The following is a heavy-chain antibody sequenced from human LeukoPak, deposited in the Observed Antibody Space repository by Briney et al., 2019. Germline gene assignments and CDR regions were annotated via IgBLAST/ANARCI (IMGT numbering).Heavy chain of an antibody. Sequence: PGGSLRLSCAGSGFSFSSYRMNWVRQTPGKGLEWVSSISSDSNYIYYADSLKGRFTISRDNAKNSLYLQMNSLRAEDTAVYYCARGYYAFDIWGQGTMVTVSS. CDR2: ISSDSNYI. CDR1: GFSFSSYR. D-gene: IGHD1-14*01. J-gene: IGHJ3*02. V-gene: IGHV3-21*01. CDR3: ARGYYAFDI.